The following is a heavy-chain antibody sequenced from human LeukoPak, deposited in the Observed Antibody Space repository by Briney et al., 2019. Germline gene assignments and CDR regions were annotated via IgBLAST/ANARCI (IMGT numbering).Heavy chain of an antibody. D-gene: IGHD5-24*01. J-gene: IGHJ4*02. CDR1: GFTFGHYW. CDR2: LNPDGSNT. V-gene: IGHV3-74*03. CDR3: VRGAEKAGVDY. Sequence: PGGSLRLSCTASGFTFGHYWMHWLRQAPGKGLVWASRLNPDGSNTKSADSLRGRFTISRDNAKNTLYLQMNSLRVEDTAVYYCVRGAEKAGVDYWGQGTLVTVSS.